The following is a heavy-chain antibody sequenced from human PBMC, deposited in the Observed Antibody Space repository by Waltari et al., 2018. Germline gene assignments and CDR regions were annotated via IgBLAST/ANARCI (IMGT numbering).Heavy chain of an antibody. J-gene: IGHJ2*01. Sequence: QVQLVQSGAEVKKPGSSVKVSCKASGGTFSSYAISWVRQAPGHGLEWMGGITPIVRTASYEQKFQGRVTMTADESTSTAYMELSSLRSEDTAVYYCATRDYYDSSGYYPYWYFDLWGRGTLVTVYS. CDR2: ITPIVRTA. CDR1: GGTFSSYA. CDR3: ATRDYYDSSGYYPYWYFDL. D-gene: IGHD3-22*01. V-gene: IGHV1-69*01.